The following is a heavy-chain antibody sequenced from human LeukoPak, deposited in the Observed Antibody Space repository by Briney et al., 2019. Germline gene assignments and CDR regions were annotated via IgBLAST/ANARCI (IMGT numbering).Heavy chain of an antibody. J-gene: IGHJ4*02. CDR2: ISYAVSNK. D-gene: IGHD5-12*01. V-gene: IGHV3-30-3*01. Sequence: PGRSLRLSCAASGFTFSSYAMHWVCQAPGKGLEWVAVISYAVSNKYYADSVKGRFTISRDNSKNTLYLQMNSLRAEDTAVYCWSRGYCGYHYFDYWGQETLVTVSS. CDR3: SRGYCGYHYFDY. CDR1: GFTFSSYA.